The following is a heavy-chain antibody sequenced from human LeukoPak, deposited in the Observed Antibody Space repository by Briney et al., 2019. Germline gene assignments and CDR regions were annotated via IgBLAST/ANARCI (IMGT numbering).Heavy chain of an antibody. J-gene: IGHJ6*03. CDR3: ARDFSSSSTVYYYYYMDV. D-gene: IGHD6-6*01. V-gene: IGHV4-39*07. CDR2: ISYSGTT. Sequence: SETLSLTCTVSGGSISSYYWGWVRQPPGKGLEWIGTISYSGTTYYSPSLKSRVTISLDTSKNQFSLKLSSVTAADTAIYYCARDFSSSSTVYYYYYMDVWGKGTTVTVSS. CDR1: GGSISSYY.